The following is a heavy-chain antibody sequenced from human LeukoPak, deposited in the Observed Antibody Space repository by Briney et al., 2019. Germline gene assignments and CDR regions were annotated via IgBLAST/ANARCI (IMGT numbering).Heavy chain of an antibody. J-gene: IGHJ6*03. CDR3: ARDFSSSSTVYYYYYMDV. D-gene: IGHD6-6*01. V-gene: IGHV4-39*07. CDR2: ISYSGTT. Sequence: SETLSLTCTVSGGSISSYYWGWVRQPPGKGLEWIGTISYSGTTYYSPSLKSRVTISLDTSKNQFSLKLSSVTAADTAIYYCARDFSSSSTVYYYYYMDVWGKGTTVTVSS. CDR1: GGSISSYY.